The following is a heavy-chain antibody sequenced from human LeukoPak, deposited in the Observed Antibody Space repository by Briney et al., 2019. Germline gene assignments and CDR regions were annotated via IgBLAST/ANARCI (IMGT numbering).Heavy chain of an antibody. Sequence: ASVKVSCKASGYTFTGYYMHWVRQAPGQGLEWMGWINPNSGGTNYAQKFQGRVTMTRDTSISTAYMELSRLRSDDTAVYYCARDRSSGSGSHYVLDYWGQGTLVTVSS. CDR1: GYTFTGYY. J-gene: IGHJ4*02. V-gene: IGHV1-2*02. D-gene: IGHD3-10*01. CDR3: ARDRSSGSGSHYVLDY. CDR2: INPNSGGT.